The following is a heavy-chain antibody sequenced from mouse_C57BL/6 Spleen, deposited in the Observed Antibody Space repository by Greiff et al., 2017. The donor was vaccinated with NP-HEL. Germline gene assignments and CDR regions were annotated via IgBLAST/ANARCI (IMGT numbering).Heavy chain of an antibody. V-gene: IGHV1-15*01. CDR3: TRPRYSNSYYFDY. Sequence: QVQLQQSGAELVRPGASVTLSCKASGYTFTDYEMHWVKQTPVHGLEWIGAIDPETGGTAYNQKFKGKAILTADKSSSTAYMELRSLTSEDSAVYYCTRPRYSNSYYFDYWGQGTTLTVSS. CDR1: GYTFTDYE. D-gene: IGHD2-5*01. J-gene: IGHJ2*01. CDR2: IDPETGGT.